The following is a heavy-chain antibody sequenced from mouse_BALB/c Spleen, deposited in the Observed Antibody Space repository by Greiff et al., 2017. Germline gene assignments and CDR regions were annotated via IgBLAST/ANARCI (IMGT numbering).Heavy chain of an antibody. V-gene: IGHV1-69*02. CDR3: ARGRTYYYAMDY. Sequence: QVQLQQPGAELVKPGAPVKLSCMASGYTFTSYWMNWVKQRPGRGLEWIGRIDPSDSETHYNQKFKDKATLTVDKSSSTAYIQLSSLTSEDSAVYYCARGRTYYYAMDYWGQGTSVTVSS. J-gene: IGHJ4*01. CDR2: IDPSDSET. CDR1: GYTFTSYW.